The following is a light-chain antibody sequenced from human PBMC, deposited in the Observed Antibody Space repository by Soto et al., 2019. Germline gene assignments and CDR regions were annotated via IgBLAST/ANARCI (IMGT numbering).Light chain of an antibody. J-gene: IGKJ2*01. CDR3: LQYGSSPRT. Sequence: EIVLTQSPGTLSLSPGDRATLSCRARQTVSSNFLAWDQQKPGQAHRLLIYDASTEATGIPDTWSGSGSGTDFSLTISRLEPEDFAVYYSLQYGSSPRTCGKGTELEIK. CDR1: QTVSSNF. CDR2: DAS. V-gene: IGKV3-20*01.